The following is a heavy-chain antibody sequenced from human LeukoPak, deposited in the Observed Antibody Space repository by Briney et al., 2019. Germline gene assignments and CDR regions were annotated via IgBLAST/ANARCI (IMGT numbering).Heavy chain of an antibody. J-gene: IGHJ4*02. Sequence: GGSLRLSCVASGFTSSNYVMSWVRQAPGKGLEWVSGISGNGGSTYNADSVKGRFTISRDNSKNTLYLQMNSLRAEDTAVYYCAKGMRQFDYWGQGTLVTVSS. CDR3: AKGMRQFDY. V-gene: IGHV3-23*01. CDR1: GFTSSNYV. CDR2: ISGNGGST.